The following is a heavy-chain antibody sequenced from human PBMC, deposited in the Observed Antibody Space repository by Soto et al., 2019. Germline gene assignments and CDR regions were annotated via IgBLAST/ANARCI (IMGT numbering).Heavy chain of an antibody. CDR3: AREYQLLPTRPYGMDV. J-gene: IGHJ6*02. CDR1: GYTFTSYD. D-gene: IGHD2-2*01. Sequence: QVQLVQSGAEVKKPGASVKVSCKASGYTFTSYDINWVRQATGQGLEWMGWMNPNSGNTGYAQKFQGRVTMTRNTSTSTAYMELSSLRSEDTAVYYCAREYQLLPTRPYGMDVWGQGTTVTVSS. V-gene: IGHV1-8*01. CDR2: MNPNSGNT.